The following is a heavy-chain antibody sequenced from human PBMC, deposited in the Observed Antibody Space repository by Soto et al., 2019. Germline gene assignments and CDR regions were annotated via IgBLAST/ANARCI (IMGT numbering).Heavy chain of an antibody. CDR2: INQDGGGT. CDR1: GFTFSISL. CDR3: ARYFRGSGRYFFDY. D-gene: IGHD6-19*01. J-gene: IGHJ4*02. V-gene: IGHV3-7*03. Sequence: PGGTLRLSFVASGFTFSISLMGWVLQAPGKGLEWVANINQDGGGTHHVHYVEGRLTTPRDNAKESLHLQMNSLRGDETAVYYCARYFRGSGRYFFDYWGQGTLVTVSS.